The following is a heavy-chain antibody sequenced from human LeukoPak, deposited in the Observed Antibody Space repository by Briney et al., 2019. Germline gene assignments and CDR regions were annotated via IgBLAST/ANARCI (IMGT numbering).Heavy chain of an antibody. Sequence: GGSLRLSCAASEFTFSNYWMTWVRQAPGERLEWVANIKEDGSEKYYVDSVKGRFTISRDNSKNTLCLQMNSLRAEDTAVYYCAKQAVEVTVGDYWGQGTLVTVSS. D-gene: IGHD2-21*02. CDR1: EFTFSNYW. V-gene: IGHV3-7*01. J-gene: IGHJ4*02. CDR2: IKEDGSEK. CDR3: AKQAVEVTVGDY.